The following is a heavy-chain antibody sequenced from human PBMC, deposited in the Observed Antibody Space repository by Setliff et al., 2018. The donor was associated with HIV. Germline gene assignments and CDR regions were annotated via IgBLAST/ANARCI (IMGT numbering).Heavy chain of an antibody. CDR3: TRGGSMTTLPT. J-gene: IGHJ4*02. CDR1: GVSISSQY. D-gene: IGHD1-26*01. Sequence: SETLSLTCAVSGVSISSQYWSWIRQPPGKGLEWIGFIYYNVHNNYNPSLKSRVSISVDTSKNQFSLRLRAVTAADTAVYYCTRGGSMTTLPTWGQGTLVTVSS. V-gene: IGHV4-59*11. CDR2: IYYNVHN.